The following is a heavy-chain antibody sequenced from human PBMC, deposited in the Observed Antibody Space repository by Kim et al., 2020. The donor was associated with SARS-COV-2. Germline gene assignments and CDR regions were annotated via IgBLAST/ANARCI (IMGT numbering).Heavy chain of an antibody. J-gene: IGHJ4*02. V-gene: IGHV3-53*01. Sequence: GGSLRLSCAASGFTVSSNYMSWVRQAPGKGLEWVSVIYSGGSTYYADSVKGRFTISRDNSKNTLYLQMNSLRAEDTAVYYCARESTPEYSGSYGYWGQGTLVTVSS. CDR1: GFTVSSNY. D-gene: IGHD1-26*01. CDR2: IYSGGST. CDR3: ARESTPEYSGSYGY.